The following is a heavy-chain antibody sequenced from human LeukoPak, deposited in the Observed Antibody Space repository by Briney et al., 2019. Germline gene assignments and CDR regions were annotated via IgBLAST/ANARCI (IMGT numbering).Heavy chain of an antibody. CDR1: GRSVSSGSYY. Sequence: PSETLSLTRTVSGRSVSSGSYYSSWIRQPPGKGLGWIGYIYYSGSTNYHPSLKSRVTISVDTSKNHFSLKLSSVTAADTAVYYCARAKGDFWSGYPNWFDPWGQGTLVTVSS. CDR3: ARAKGDFWSGYPNWFDP. CDR2: IYYSGST. J-gene: IGHJ5*02. V-gene: IGHV4-61*03. D-gene: IGHD3-3*01.